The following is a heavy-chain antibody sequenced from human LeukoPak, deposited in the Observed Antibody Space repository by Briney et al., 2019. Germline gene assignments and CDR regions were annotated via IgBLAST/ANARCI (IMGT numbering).Heavy chain of an antibody. Sequence: SETLSLTCIVSGGSISTSAYYWGWIRQPPGEGLQWIGSIYYSGNTYYNSSLKSRVTISVDTSTSQFSLKLSSVTAADTAVYYCARATVTTIDYWGQGTLVTVSS. J-gene: IGHJ4*02. CDR1: GGSISTSAYY. D-gene: IGHD4-17*01. V-gene: IGHV4-39*01. CDR2: IYYSGNT. CDR3: ARATVTTIDY.